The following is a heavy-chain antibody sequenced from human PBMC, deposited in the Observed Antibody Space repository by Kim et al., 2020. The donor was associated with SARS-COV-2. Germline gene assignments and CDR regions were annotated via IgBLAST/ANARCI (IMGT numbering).Heavy chain of an antibody. CDR3: AREGDYDILTGSVYGMGV. Sequence: SETLSLTCTVSGGSISSGDYYWSWIRQPPGKGLEWIGYIYYSGSTYYNPSLKSRVTISVDTSKNQFSLKLSAVTAADTAVYYCAREGDYDILTGSVYGMGVWRQGTTVTVSS. V-gene: IGHV4-30-4*01. J-gene: IGHJ6*02. D-gene: IGHD3-9*01. CDR1: GGSISSGDYY. CDR2: IYYSGST.